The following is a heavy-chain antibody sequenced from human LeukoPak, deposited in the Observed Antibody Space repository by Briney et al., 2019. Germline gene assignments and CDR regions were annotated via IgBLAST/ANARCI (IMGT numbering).Heavy chain of an antibody. CDR1: GGTFSSYA. Sequence: ASVKVSCKASGGTFSSYAISWVRQAPGQGLEWMGRIIPILGIANYAQKFQGRVTITADKSTSTAYMELSSLRSEDTAVYYCARAGYSSSWTPVDGGWFDPWGQGTLVTVSS. D-gene: IGHD6-13*01. V-gene: IGHV1-69*04. J-gene: IGHJ5*02. CDR2: IIPILGIA. CDR3: ARAGYSSSWTPVDGGWFDP.